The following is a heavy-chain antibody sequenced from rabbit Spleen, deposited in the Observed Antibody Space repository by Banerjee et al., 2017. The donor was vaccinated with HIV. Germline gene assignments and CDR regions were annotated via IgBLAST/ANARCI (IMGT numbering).Heavy chain of an antibody. D-gene: IGHD6-1*01. J-gene: IGHJ4*01. CDR1: GFSFSSSDY. V-gene: IGHV1S45*01. CDR2: IAGSSSGFT. CDR3: ARYAPVAGNGYGYGDL. Sequence: QEQLMESGGGLVKPEGSLALTCKASGFSFSSSDYICWVRQAPGKGLEWISCIAGSSSGFTYSASWAKGRFTISKTSSTTVTLQMTSLTAADTATYFCARYAPVAGNGYGYGDLWGPGTLVTVS.